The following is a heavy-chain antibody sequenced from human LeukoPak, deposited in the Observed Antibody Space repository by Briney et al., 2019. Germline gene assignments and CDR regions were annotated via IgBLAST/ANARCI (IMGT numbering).Heavy chain of an antibody. J-gene: IGHJ4*02. V-gene: IGHV4-34*01. Sequence: SETLSLTCGVYGGSFSGYLWNWIRQPPGKGLEWIGEINHSGTTKYNPSLKSRVTISIDSSNNQLSLKLSSVTAADTALYYCVLVVVLPTPLNDFWGRGTLVTVSS. D-gene: IGHD2-15*01. CDR2: INHSGTT. CDR3: VLVVVLPTPLNDF. CDR1: GGSFSGYL.